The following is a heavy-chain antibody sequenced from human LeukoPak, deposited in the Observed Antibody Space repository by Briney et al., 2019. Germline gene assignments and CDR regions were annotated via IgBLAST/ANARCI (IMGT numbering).Heavy chain of an antibody. J-gene: IGHJ5*02. CDR1: GFIFNDYG. CDR3: AKGSSGYFVDL. V-gene: IGHV3-23*01. D-gene: IGHD3-22*01. CDR2: ISNDGGGT. Sequence: GGSLRLSCAASGFIFNDYGLIWVRRAPGKGLEWVSAISNDGGGTNYADFVKGRFTISRDNSKNTLFLQMNSLRAEDTALYYCAKGSSGYFVDLWGQGTLVTVSS.